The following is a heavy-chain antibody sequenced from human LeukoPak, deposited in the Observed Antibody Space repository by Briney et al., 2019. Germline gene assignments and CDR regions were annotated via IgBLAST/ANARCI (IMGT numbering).Heavy chain of an antibody. CDR1: GFTFSNYK. V-gene: IGHV3-21*01. CDR3: ARVGYSSGWRAPDFDY. Sequence: PGGSLRLSCAASGFTFSNYKMNWVRQAPGKGLEWVSSISSTSTYINYADSVKGRLTISRDNAKKSLYLQMNSLRAEDTAFYYCARVGYSSGWRAPDFDYWGQGTLVTVSS. J-gene: IGHJ4*02. CDR2: ISSTSTYI. D-gene: IGHD6-19*01.